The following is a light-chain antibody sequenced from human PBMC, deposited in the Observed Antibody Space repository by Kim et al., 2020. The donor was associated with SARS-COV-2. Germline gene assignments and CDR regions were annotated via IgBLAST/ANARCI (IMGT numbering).Light chain of an antibody. CDR1: QSVSSSY. CDR3: QQRKT. CDR2: GAS. V-gene: IGKV3-20*01. J-gene: IGKJ4*01. Sequence: EIVLTQSPGTLSLSPGERATLSCRASQSVSSSYLAWYQQKPGQAPRLLIYGASSRATGIPDRFSGSGSGTDFTLTISRLEPEDFAVYYCQQRKTFGGGTKVDIK.